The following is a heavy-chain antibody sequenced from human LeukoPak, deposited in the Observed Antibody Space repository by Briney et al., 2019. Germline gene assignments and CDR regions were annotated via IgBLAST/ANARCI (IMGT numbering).Heavy chain of an antibody. CDR3: ARDKGGLTYYYDSSGETYDAFDI. D-gene: IGHD3-22*01. V-gene: IGHV3-48*03. CDR2: XXXXXXTI. Sequence: WVXXAXGXXXXXXSYXXXXXXTIXYADSVKGRFTISRDNAKTSLYLQMNSLRAEDTAVYYCARDKGGLTYYYDSSGETYDAFDIWGQGTMVTVSS. J-gene: IGHJ3*02.